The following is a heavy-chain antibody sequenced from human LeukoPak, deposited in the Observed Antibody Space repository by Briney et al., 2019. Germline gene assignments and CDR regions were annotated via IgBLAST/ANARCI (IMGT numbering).Heavy chain of an antibody. CDR1: GLTFSDYY. Sequence: GGSLRLSCVASGLTFSDYYMTWIRQAPGKGLEWVSYISSSGSDIYNADSVKGRFTISRDNAKNSLYLQMNSLRAEDTAVYYCARDPYGSGRKGSWGQGTLVTVSS. CDR2: ISSSGSDI. J-gene: IGHJ5*02. D-gene: IGHD3-10*01. V-gene: IGHV3-11*04. CDR3: ARDPYGSGRKGS.